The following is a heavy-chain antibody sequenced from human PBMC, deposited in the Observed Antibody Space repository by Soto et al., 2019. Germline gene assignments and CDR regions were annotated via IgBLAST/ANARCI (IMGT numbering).Heavy chain of an antibody. D-gene: IGHD6-13*01. J-gene: IGHJ4*02. V-gene: IGHV1-69*06. CDR3: ARESRQQLATSLDY. Sequence: ASVKVSCKASGGTFSSYAISWVRQAPGQGLEWMGGIIPIFGTANYAQKFQGRVTITADKSTSTAYMELSSLRSEDTAVYYCARESRQQLATSLDYWGQGTLVTSPQ. CDR2: IIPIFGTA. CDR1: GGTFSSYA.